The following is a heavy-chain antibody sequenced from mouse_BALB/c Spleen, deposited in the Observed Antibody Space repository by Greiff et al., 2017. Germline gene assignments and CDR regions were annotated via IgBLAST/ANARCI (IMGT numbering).Heavy chain of an antibody. CDR2: INPYNGAT. J-gene: IGHJ2*01. D-gene: IGHD1-1*01. Sequence: EVQLQQSGPELVKPGASVKISCKASGYSFTGYYMHWVKQSHVKSLEWIGRINPYNGATSYNQNFKDKASLTVDKSSSTAYMELHSLTSEDSAVYYCASRSGYYGSSWDVDYWGQGTTLTVSS. CDR1: GYSFTGYY. CDR3: ASRSGYYGSSWDVDY. V-gene: IGHV1-31*01.